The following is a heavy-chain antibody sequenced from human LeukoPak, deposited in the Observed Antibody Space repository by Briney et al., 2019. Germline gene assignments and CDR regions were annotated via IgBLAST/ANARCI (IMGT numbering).Heavy chain of an antibody. J-gene: IGHJ4*02. CDR1: GFTFSRYR. D-gene: IGHD2-2*01. Sequence: GGSLRLSCAASGFTFSRYRMNWVRQAPGKGLEWVSSISGSGDYIYYADSVKGRFTISRDNAKNSLYLQVNSLRAEDTAVYYCARDPYCSCTNCYADYWGQGTLVTVSS. CDR3: ARDPYCSCTNCYADY. CDR2: ISGSGDYI. V-gene: IGHV3-21*01.